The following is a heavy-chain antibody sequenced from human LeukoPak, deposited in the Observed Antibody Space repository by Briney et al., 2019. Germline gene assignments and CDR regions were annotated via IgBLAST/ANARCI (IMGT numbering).Heavy chain of an antibody. CDR3: AKGRKRWLQLYFDY. CDR1: GFTFSSYA. CDR2: ISGSGGST. Sequence: GGSLRLFCAASGFTFSSYAMSWVRQAPGKGLEWVSAISGSGGSTYYADSVKGRFTISRDNSKNTLYLQMNSLRAEDTAVYYCAKGRKRWLQLYFDYWGQGTLVTVSS. D-gene: IGHD5-24*01. J-gene: IGHJ4*02. V-gene: IGHV3-23*01.